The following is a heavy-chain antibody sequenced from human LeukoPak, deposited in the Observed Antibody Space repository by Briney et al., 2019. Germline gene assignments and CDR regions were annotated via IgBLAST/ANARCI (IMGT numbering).Heavy chain of an antibody. Sequence: KPSETLSLTCAVYGGSFSGYYWNWIRQPPGKGLEWIGEINHFGSTKYNPSRKSRVTISGDTSKKQFSLKVDSVTAADTAVYYCARGYRAHQTFYSSHYFDYWGQGTLVTVSS. CDR1: GGSFSGYY. CDR2: INHFGST. CDR3: ARGYRAHQTFYSSHYFDY. V-gene: IGHV4-34*01. J-gene: IGHJ4*02. D-gene: IGHD5-18*01.